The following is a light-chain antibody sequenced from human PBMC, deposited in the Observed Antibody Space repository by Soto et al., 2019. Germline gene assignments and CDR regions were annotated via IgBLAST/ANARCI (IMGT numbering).Light chain of an antibody. V-gene: IGLV2-8*01. CDR1: RNDIGAYEF. Sequence: QSALTQPPSASGSPGQSVTISCTGTRNDIGAYEFVSWYQHHPGKAPKLIIYDVVQRPSGVPDRFSGSKSGNTASLTVSGLPAADEADESCKSYGGSNTNFVGTGTKVTV. CDR3: KSYGGSNTNF. J-gene: IGLJ1*01. CDR2: DVV.